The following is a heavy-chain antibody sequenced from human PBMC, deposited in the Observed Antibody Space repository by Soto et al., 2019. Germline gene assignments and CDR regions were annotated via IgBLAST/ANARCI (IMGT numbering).Heavy chain of an antibody. Sequence: SETLSLTCTVSGGSISTYYWNWIRQPPGKGLEWIGYIYYSGSTNYNPSLKSRVTISVDTSKNQFSLKLSSVTAADTAVYYCARSDHYYYYMDVWGKGTTVTVSS. J-gene: IGHJ6*03. V-gene: IGHV4-59*08. CDR2: IYYSGST. CDR3: ARSDHYYYYMDV. CDR1: GGSISTYY.